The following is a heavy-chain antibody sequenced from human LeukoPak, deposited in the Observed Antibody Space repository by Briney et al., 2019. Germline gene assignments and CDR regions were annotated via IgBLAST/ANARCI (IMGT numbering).Heavy chain of an antibody. V-gene: IGHV3-7*03. D-gene: IGHD1-26*01. CDR3: ARAKWELLHDLDY. Sequence: GGSLRLSCEASGFTFSSYWMSWVRQAPGKGLEWVANIKTDGSEKYYVDSVKGRFTISSDNAKNSLYLQMNSLRAEDTAVYYCARAKWELLHDLDYWGQGTLVTVSS. CDR1: GFTFSSYW. J-gene: IGHJ4*02. CDR2: IKTDGSEK.